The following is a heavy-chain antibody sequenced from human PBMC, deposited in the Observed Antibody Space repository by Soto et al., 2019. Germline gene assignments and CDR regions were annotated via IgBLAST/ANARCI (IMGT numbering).Heavy chain of an antibody. CDR2: ISSSSSTI. V-gene: IGHV3-48*02. CDR3: AREGYYDSSGYSSYYYYGMDV. CDR1: GFTFSSYS. J-gene: IGHJ6*02. Sequence: EVQLVESGGGLVQPGGSLRLSCAASGFTFSSYSMNWVRQAPGKGLEWVSYISSSSSTIYYADSVKSRFTISRDNAKNSLYLQMNSLRDEDTAVYYCAREGYYDSSGYSSYYYYGMDVWGQGTTVTVSS. D-gene: IGHD3-22*01.